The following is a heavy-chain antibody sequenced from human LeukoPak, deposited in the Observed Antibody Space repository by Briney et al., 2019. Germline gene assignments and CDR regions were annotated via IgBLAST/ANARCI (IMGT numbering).Heavy chain of an antibody. CDR3: AKGDYGDYGADAFDI. Sequence: GGSLRLSCAASGFTFSSYAMSWVRQAPGKGLEWVSAISGSGGSTYYADSVKGRFTISRDNSKNTLYLQVNSLRAEDTAVYYCAKGDYGDYGADAFDIWGQGTMVTVSS. D-gene: IGHD4-17*01. V-gene: IGHV3-23*01. CDR1: GFTFSSYA. J-gene: IGHJ3*02. CDR2: ISGSGGST.